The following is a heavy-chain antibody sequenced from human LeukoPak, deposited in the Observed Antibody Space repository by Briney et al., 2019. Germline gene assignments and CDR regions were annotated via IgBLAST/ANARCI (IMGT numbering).Heavy chain of an antibody. V-gene: IGHV1-2*02. CDR1: GYTFTGYY. J-gene: IGHJ6*02. CDR2: INPKSGGT. D-gene: IGHD3-9*01. Sequence: ASVKVSCKASGYTFTGYYMHWVRQAPGQGLEWMGWINPKSGGTNYAQKFQGRVTITADKSTSTAYMELSSLRSEDTAVYYCATSWGLTGTYGMDVWGQGTTVTVSS. CDR3: ATSWGLTGTYGMDV.